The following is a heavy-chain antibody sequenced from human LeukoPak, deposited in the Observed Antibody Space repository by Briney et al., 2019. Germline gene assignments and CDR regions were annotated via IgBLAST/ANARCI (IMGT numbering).Heavy chain of an antibody. Sequence: ASVKVSCKVSGYTLTALSMHWVRQAPGKGLEWMGGFDPEDGETIYAQKFQGRVTMTEDTSTDTAYMELSSLRSEDTAVYYCATDRYKLRYFDYWGQGTLVTVSS. CDR2: FDPEDGET. D-gene: IGHD3-9*01. J-gene: IGHJ4*02. CDR1: GYTLTALS. V-gene: IGHV1-24*01. CDR3: ATDRYKLRYFDY.